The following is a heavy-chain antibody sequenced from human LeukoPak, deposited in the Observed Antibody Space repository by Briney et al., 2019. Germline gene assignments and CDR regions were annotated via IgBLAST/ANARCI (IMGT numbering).Heavy chain of an antibody. Sequence: PSETLSLTCTVSGGSISSSSYYWGWLRQPPGKGLEWIGSIYYSGSTYYNPSLKSRVTISVDTSKNQFSLKLSSVTAADTAVYYCARRESSGSYGYWGQGTLVTVSS. V-gene: IGHV4-39*01. CDR3: ARRESSGSYGY. CDR2: IYYSGST. J-gene: IGHJ4*02. D-gene: IGHD1-26*01. CDR1: GGSISSSSYY.